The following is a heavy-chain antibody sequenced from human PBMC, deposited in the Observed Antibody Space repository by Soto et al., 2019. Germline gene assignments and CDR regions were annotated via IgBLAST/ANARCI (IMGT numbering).Heavy chain of an antibody. J-gene: IGHJ3*02. D-gene: IGHD6-13*01. V-gene: IGHV4-59*11. CDR2: IYYTGST. CDR3: ARVQIVIATAGHDAFDI. Sequence: PSETLSLTCTVSGGSFSSHYRNWIRQPPGKGLEWIGYIYYTGSTNYNPSLKSRVTISVETSKNQFSLKLSSASVADTAVYFCARVQIVIATAGHDAFDIWGQGKMVTVSS. CDR1: GGSFSSHY.